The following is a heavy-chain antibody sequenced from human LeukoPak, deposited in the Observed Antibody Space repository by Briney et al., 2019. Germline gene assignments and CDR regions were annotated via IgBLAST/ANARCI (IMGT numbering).Heavy chain of an antibody. J-gene: IGHJ4*02. CDR1: GVTFNSYA. CDR3: VKGQEVVYAPTFDY. V-gene: IGHV3-64D*09. CDR2: IGTNGIST. D-gene: IGHD2-8*02. Sequence: HPGGSLRLSCSASGVTFNSYAIHWVRQAPGKGLEYVSSIGTNGISTYYADSVTGRFTISRDNSKNSLYLQMSSLRAEDTAVYYCVKGQEVVYAPTFDYWGQGTLVTVSS.